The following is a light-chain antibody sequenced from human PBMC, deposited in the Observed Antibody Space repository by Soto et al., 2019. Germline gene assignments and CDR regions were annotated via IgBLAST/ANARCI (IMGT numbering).Light chain of an antibody. J-gene: IGLJ1*01. CDR1: SSDVGSNNR. CDR2: DVS. CDR3: SSYTTGNTYV. V-gene: IGLV2-18*02. Sequence: QSALTQPPSVSGSPGQSVAISCTGTSSDVGSNNRVSWYQQPPGSAPKLIIYDVSNRPSAIPDRFSVSKSANTASLTISGLQTEDEADYYCSSYTTGNTYVFGTGTKLTVL.